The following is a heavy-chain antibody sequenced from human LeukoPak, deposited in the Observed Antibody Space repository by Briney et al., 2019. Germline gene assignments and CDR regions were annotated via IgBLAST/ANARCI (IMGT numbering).Heavy chain of an antibody. CDR1: GFTFSSYS. Sequence: GGSLRLSCAASGFTFSSYSMNWVRQAPGKGLEWVSSISSSSSYVYYADSVKGRFTISRDNAKNSLYLQMNSLRAEDTAVYYCAKDRTMVRGVPGYWGQGTLVTVSS. J-gene: IGHJ4*02. D-gene: IGHD3-10*01. CDR3: AKDRTMVRGVPGY. CDR2: ISSSSSYV. V-gene: IGHV3-21*04.